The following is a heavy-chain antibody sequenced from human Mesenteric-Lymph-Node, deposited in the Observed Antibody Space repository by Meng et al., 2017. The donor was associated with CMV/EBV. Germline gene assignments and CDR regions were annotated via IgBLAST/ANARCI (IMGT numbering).Heavy chain of an antibody. J-gene: IGHJ4*02. Sequence: KASGYTFTSYGISWVRQGPGQGLEWVGWISAYNGNTNYAQKLQGRVTMTTDTSTSTAYMELRSLRSDDTAVYYCARVYYGSGSQFDYWGQGTLVTVSS. CDR1: GYTFTSYG. D-gene: IGHD3-10*01. V-gene: IGHV1-18*01. CDR3: ARVYYGSGSQFDY. CDR2: ISAYNGNT.